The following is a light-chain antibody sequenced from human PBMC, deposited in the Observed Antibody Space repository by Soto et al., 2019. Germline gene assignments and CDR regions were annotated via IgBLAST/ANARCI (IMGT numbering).Light chain of an antibody. CDR2: AAS. V-gene: IGKV1-39*01. Sequence: DIQMTQSPSSLSASVGDRVTITCRTSQSINSYLNWYQQKPGKAPNLLIYAASNLQSGVPSRFSGSGSGPDFTLTISSLQPEDSATYYCQQSYSIPLTFGGGTKVEIK. J-gene: IGKJ4*01. CDR3: QQSYSIPLT. CDR1: QSINSY.